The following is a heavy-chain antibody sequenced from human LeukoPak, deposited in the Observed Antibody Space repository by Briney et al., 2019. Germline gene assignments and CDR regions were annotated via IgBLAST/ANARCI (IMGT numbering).Heavy chain of an antibody. CDR1: GFTFSSYA. D-gene: IGHD2-2*01. CDR2: ISGGGGST. Sequence: PGGSLRLSCAASGFTFSSYAMSWVRQAPGKWRGWVSAISGGGGSTYYADSVKGRFTISRDNSKNTLYLQMNSLRAENTAVYYCAKDIWGYCSSTICSTPHDIGVFDYWGQGTPVTASS. J-gene: IGHJ4*02. CDR3: AKDIWGYCSSTICSTPHDIGVFDY. V-gene: IGHV3-23*01.